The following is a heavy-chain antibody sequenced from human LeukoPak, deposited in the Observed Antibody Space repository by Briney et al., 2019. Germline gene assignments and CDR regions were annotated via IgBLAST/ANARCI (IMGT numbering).Heavy chain of an antibody. CDR2: ISAYNGNT. D-gene: IGHD3-3*01. Sequence: GASVKVSCKASGYTFTSYGISWVRQAPGQGLGWMGWISAYNGNTNYAQKLQGSVTMTTDTSTSTAYIEMRSLRSDDTDVYYCARDVLRFLEWFPSNWFDPWGQGTLVTVSS. J-gene: IGHJ5*02. V-gene: IGHV1-18*01. CDR3: ARDVLRFLEWFPSNWFDP. CDR1: GYTFTSYG.